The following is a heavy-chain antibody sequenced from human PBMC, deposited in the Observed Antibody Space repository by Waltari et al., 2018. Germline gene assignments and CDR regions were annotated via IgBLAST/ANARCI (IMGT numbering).Heavy chain of an antibody. D-gene: IGHD1-7*01. CDR2: FDPEDGET. CDR1: GYTLTELS. J-gene: IGHJ4*02. CDR3: ATRSRWTGSKGSRYYFDY. Sequence: QVQLVQSGPEVKKPGASVKVSCKVSGYTLTELSMHWVRQAPGQGLEWMGGFDPEDGETIYAKTFQGRVTMTEDTSTDTAYMELSSLRSEDTAVYYCATRSRWTGSKGSRYYFDYWGQGTLVTVSS. V-gene: IGHV1-24*01.